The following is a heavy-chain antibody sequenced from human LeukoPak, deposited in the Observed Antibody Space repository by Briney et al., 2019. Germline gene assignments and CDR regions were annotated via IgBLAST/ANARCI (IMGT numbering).Heavy chain of an antibody. CDR2: ISSSSSYI. CDR3: ARGEQPLAPFDY. V-gene: IGHV3-21*01. Sequence: GGSLRLSCAASGFTFSSYSMNWVRQAPGKGLEWVSSISSSSSYIYYADSVKGRFTISRDNAKNSLYLQVNSLRAEDTAVYYCARGEQPLAPFDYWGQGTLVTVSS. J-gene: IGHJ4*02. CDR1: GFTFSSYS. D-gene: IGHD6-13*01.